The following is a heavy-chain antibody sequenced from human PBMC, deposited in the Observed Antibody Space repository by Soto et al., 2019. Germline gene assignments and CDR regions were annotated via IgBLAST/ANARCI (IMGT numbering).Heavy chain of an antibody. CDR1: GGSFTSNNW. CDR2: IYRTGST. D-gene: IGHD1-7*01. J-gene: IGHJ4*02. Sequence: SETLSPTCPVSGGSFTSNNWWTWVRQPPGQGMEWIGEIYRTGSTNYKPSRKGRVTISLDKSENQFSLKVTSLTAADTAVYYCASRDPGTSVDYWGQGTLVTVYS. CDR3: ASRDPGTSVDY. V-gene: IGHV4-4*02.